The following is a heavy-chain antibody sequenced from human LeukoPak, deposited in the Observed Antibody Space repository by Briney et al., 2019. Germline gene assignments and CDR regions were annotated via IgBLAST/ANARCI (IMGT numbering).Heavy chain of an antibody. D-gene: IGHD6-13*01. CDR3: ARVRKAAAGRGGFDY. Sequence: PSETLSLTCALYGGSFSGYYWSWIRQPPGKGLEWIGEINHSGSTNYNPSLKSRVTISVDTSKNQFSLKLSSVTAADTAVYYCARVRKAAAGRGGFDYWGQGTLVTVSS. V-gene: IGHV4-34*01. J-gene: IGHJ4*02. CDR1: GGSFSGYY. CDR2: INHSGST.